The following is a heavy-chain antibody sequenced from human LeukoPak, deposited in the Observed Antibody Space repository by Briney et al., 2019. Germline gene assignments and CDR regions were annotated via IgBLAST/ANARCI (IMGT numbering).Heavy chain of an antibody. D-gene: IGHD3-22*01. Sequence: GGSLRLSCAASGFTFSSYGMHWVRQAPGKGLEWVAFIRHDGSNKYYADSVKGRFTISRDNSKNTLYLQMNSLRAEDTAVYYCAKDQLPVYDSSASTLDYWGQGTLVTVSS. J-gene: IGHJ4*02. V-gene: IGHV3-30*02. CDR3: AKDQLPVYDSSASTLDY. CDR1: GFTFSSYG. CDR2: IRHDGSNK.